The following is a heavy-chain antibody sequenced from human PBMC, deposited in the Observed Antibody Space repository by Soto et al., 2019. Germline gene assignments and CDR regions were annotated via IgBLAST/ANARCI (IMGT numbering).Heavy chain of an antibody. CDR3: AREEPFITMVRGGHFDY. J-gene: IGHJ4*02. CDR1: GFTFSSYW. V-gene: IGHV3-7*01. Sequence: GGSLRLSCAASGFTFSSYWMSWVRQAPGKGLEWVANIKQDGSEKYYVDSVKGRFTISRDNAKNSLYLQMNSLRAEDTAVYYCAREEPFITMVRGGHFDYWGQGTLVTVSS. D-gene: IGHD3-10*01. CDR2: IKQDGSEK.